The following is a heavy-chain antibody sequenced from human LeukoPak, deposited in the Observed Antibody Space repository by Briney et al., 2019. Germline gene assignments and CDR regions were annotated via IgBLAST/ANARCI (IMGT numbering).Heavy chain of an antibody. CDR2: INPTDGGT. V-gene: IGHV1-46*01. D-gene: IGHD3-10*01. J-gene: IGHJ4*02. CDR3: ARLSFYNSGSYRGGGDY. Sequence: GASVKVSCEASGYTFTNYYIHWLRQAPGQGLEWMGIINPTDGGTTYAQKFQGRVTMTRDTSTSTVYIDLSSLRSEDTSLYYCARLSFYNSGSYRGGGDYWGQGTLVTVSS. CDR1: GYTFTNYY.